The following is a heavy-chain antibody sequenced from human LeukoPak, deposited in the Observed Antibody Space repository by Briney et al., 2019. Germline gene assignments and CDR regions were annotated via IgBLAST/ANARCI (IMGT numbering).Heavy chain of an antibody. J-gene: IGHJ4*02. CDR3: ARVYRDDFWSGYSTHFDY. D-gene: IGHD3-3*01. Sequence: PSETLSPTCTVSGGSISNYFGSWIRQPPGKGLEWIGYINYSGSANYNPSLKSRVTMSVDTSKNQFSLKLTSVTAADTAVYYCARVYRDDFWSGYSTHFDYWGQGTLVTVSS. V-gene: IGHV4-59*01. CDR1: GGSISNYF. CDR2: INYSGSA.